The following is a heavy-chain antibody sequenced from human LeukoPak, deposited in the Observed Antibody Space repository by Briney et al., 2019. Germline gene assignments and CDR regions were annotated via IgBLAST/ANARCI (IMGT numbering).Heavy chain of an antibody. CDR1: GFTFSSYA. V-gene: IGHV3-23*01. J-gene: IGHJ4*02. CDR3: AKLRPMIVVVITTYFDY. D-gene: IGHD3-22*01. CDR2: ISGSGGST. Sequence: GGSLRLSCAASGFTFSSYAMNWVRQAPGKGLEWVSAISGSGGSTYYADSVKGRFTISRVNSKNTLYLQMNSLRAEDTAVYYCAKLRPMIVVVITTYFDYWGQGTLVTVSS.